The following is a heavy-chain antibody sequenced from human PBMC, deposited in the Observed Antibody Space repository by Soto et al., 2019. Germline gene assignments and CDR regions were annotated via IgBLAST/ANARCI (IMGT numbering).Heavy chain of an antibody. Sequence: QVQLVQSGDEVKKPGASVKVSCKASGYIFVNYGIAWVRQAPGQGLEWMGWISPYTGNTHSASKVQGRLTMTTDTSTSTAYMDLGSLTSADRAVYYCGRVDNYVPPPPQDVGGKGTTVTV. V-gene: IGHV1-18*01. D-gene: IGHD3-16*01. J-gene: IGHJ6*03. CDR2: ISPYTGNT. CDR1: GYIFVNYG. CDR3: GRVDNYVPPPPQDV.